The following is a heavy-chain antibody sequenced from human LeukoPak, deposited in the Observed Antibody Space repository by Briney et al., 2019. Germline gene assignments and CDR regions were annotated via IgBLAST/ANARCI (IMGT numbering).Heavy chain of an antibody. Sequence: ASVKVSCKTSGYTFTTYHINWVRQATGQGLEWLGWMNPYSGDRGYAQKFQGRLSITSDTSISTAYMELSSLRSDDTAVYFCARTTSLTASGYDYWGQGTLVPVSS. V-gene: IGHV1-8*03. CDR1: GYTFTTYH. CDR3: ARTTSLTASGYDY. J-gene: IGHJ4*02. CDR2: MNPYSGDR. D-gene: IGHD4-17*01.